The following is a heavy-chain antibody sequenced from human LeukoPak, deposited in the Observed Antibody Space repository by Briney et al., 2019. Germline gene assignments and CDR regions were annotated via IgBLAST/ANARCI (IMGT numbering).Heavy chain of an antibody. J-gene: IGHJ5*02. D-gene: IGHD3-3*01. CDR1: GGSFSGYY. CDR3: ARGGFPYYDFWSGYLPTQFDP. V-gene: IGHV4-34*01. CDR2: INHSGST. Sequence: SETLSLTCAVYGGSFSGYYWSWIRQPPGKGLEWIGEINHSGSTNYNPSLKSRVTISVDTSKNQFSLKLSSVTAVDTAVYYCARGGFPYYDFWSGYLPTQFDPWGQGTLVTVSS.